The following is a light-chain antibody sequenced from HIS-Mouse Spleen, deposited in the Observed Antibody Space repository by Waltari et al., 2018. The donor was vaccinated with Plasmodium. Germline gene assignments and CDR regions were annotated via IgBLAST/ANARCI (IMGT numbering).Light chain of an antibody. CDR2: EAS. CDR3: YSTDSSGNHRV. Sequence: SYELTQPPSVSVSPGQTARITCSGDALPTKYAYWYQQNSGQAPVLFIYEASKRPSWIPERFAGSSSGTMATLTISGAQGEDEADYYCYSTDSSGNHRVFGGGTKLTVL. V-gene: IGLV3-10*01. J-gene: IGLJ3*02. CDR1: ALPTKY.